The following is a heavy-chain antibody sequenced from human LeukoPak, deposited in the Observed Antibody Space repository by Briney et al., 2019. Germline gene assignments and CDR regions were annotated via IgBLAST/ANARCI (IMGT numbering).Heavy chain of an antibody. Sequence: GGSLRLSCAASGFTFSSYSMNWVRQAPGKGLEWVSSISSSSSYIYYADSVKGRFTISRDNAKNSLYLQMNSLRAEDTAVYYCARDPRQYYSDYWGQGTLVTVSS. V-gene: IGHV3-21*01. J-gene: IGHJ4*02. CDR1: GFTFSSYS. CDR2: ISSSSSYI. CDR3: ARDPRQYYSDY. D-gene: IGHD1-1*01.